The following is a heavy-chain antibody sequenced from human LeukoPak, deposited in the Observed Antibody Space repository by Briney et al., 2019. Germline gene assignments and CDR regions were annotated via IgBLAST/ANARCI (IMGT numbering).Heavy chain of an antibody. V-gene: IGHV4-59*12. Sequence: SETLSLTCTVSGGSISSYYWSWIRQPPGKGLEWIGYIYYSGSTNYNPSLKSRVTISVDTSKNQFSLKLSSVTAADTAVYYCARGGQRITMVRGRSGWFDPWGQGTLVTVSS. CDR3: ARGGQRITMVRGRSGWFDP. CDR1: GGSISSYY. J-gene: IGHJ5*02. D-gene: IGHD3-10*01. CDR2: IYYSGST.